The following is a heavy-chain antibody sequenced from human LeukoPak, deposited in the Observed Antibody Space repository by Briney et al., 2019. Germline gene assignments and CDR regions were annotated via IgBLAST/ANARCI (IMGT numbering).Heavy chain of an antibody. CDR2: MNPNSGNT. Sequence: GASVKVSCKASGYTFTSYDINWVRQATGQGLEWMGWMNPNSGNTGYAQKFQGRVTMTRNTSISTAYMELSSLRSEDTAVYYCAVKLGYCSGGCCTGRFDPWGQGTLVTVSS. J-gene: IGHJ5*02. CDR3: AVKLGYCSGGCCTGRFDP. V-gene: IGHV1-8*01. D-gene: IGHD2-15*01. CDR1: GYTFTSYD.